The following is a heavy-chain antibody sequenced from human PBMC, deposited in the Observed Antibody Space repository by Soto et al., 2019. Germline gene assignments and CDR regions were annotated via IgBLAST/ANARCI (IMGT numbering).Heavy chain of an antibody. CDR2: ISSSSSYI. J-gene: IGHJ4*02. D-gene: IGHD3-22*01. V-gene: IGHV3-21*01. CDR1: GFTFSSYS. Sequence: LRLSCAASGFTFSSYSMNWVRQAPGKGLEWVSSISSSSSYIYYADSVKGRFTISRDNAKNSLYLQMNSLRAEDTAVYYCARASYYYDSSGYSVLVPTSFDYWGQGTLVTVSS. CDR3: ARASYYYDSSGYSVLVPTSFDY.